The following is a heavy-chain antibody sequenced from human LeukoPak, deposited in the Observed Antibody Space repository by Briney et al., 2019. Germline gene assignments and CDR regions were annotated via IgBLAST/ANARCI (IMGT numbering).Heavy chain of an antibody. D-gene: IGHD3-3*01. CDR3: ARGITSFSLFGMVIY. J-gene: IGHJ4*02. CDR2: INPNNGDT. Sequence: ASVKVSFKASVYNFPCYDIHWVRQAPGQGFEWMGWINPNNGDTNYAQKFQGRVTMTRDTSVSTAFMELSTLKSDDPAVYYCARGITSFSLFGMVIYWGQGTLLTVSS. CDR1: VYNFPCYD. V-gene: IGHV1-2*02.